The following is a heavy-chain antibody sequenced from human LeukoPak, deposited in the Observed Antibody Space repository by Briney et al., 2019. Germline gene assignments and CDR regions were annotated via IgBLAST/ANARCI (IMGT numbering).Heavy chain of an antibody. J-gene: IGHJ4*02. V-gene: IGHV3-23*01. Sequence: PGGSLRLSCAASGLTFSTYAMSWVRQAPGKGLEWVSAISGSDDSTYYADSVKGRFTISRDNSKNTLYLQMNSLRAEDTAVYHCAKVTGTTNYWGQGTLVTVSS. CDR3: AKVTGTTNY. CDR2: ISGSDDST. D-gene: IGHD1-20*01. CDR1: GLTFSTYA.